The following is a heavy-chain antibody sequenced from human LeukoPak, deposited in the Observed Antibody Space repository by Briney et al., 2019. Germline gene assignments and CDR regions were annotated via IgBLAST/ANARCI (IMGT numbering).Heavy chain of an antibody. CDR2: IYYSGST. J-gene: IGHJ5*02. Sequence: SETLSLTCTVSGGSISSYYWSWIRQPPGKGLEWIGYIYYSGSTNYNPSVKSRVTISVDTSKNQFSLKLSSVTAADTAVYYCARHGGPWGITGTKWNFLWYNWFDPWGQGTLVTVSS. D-gene: IGHD1-7*01. CDR3: ARHGGPWGITGTKWNFLWYNWFDP. CDR1: GGSISSYY. V-gene: IGHV4-59*08.